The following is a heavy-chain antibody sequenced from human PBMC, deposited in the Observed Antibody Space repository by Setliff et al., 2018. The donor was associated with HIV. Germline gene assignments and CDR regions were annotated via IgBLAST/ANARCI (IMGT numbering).Heavy chain of an antibody. Sequence: SETLSLTCTVSSDSISGHWWSWIRQPPGKGLEWTGSIHYSGITHYNPSLKSRLTMSVDTSKNQVSLKLTSVTAADTAVYYCARYKCINFACVGFDIWGQGTVVTVSS. V-gene: IGHV4-59*11. J-gene: IGHJ3*02. CDR3: ARYKCINFACVGFDI. D-gene: IGHD3-9*01. CDR1: SDSISGHW. CDR2: IHYSGIT.